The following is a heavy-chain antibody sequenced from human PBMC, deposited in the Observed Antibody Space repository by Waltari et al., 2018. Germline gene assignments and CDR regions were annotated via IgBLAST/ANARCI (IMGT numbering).Heavy chain of an antibody. D-gene: IGHD1-1*01. CDR2: IYHSGST. CDR1: GYSISSGYY. J-gene: IGHJ4*02. V-gene: IGHV4-38-2*01. Sequence: QVQLQESGPGLVKPSETLSLPCAVSGYSISSGYYWGWIRQPPGKGLEGIGSIYHSGSTYYNPSLKRRVTISVDTSKNQFSLKLSSVTAADTAVYYCARNGPREDQRYYFDYWGQGTLVTVSS. CDR3: ARNGPREDQRYYFDY.